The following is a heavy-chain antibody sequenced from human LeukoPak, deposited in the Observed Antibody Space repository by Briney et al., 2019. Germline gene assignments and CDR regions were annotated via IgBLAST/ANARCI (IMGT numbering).Heavy chain of an antibody. CDR1: GGSISSYY. J-gene: IGHJ4*02. CDR3: ARGVSGYDWFLDY. Sequence: SDTLSLTCTVSGGSISSYYWSWIRQPTGKELEWIGSNQYSRSTNYNSSLKSRVTISFDTSKNQFSLKVSSVTAADTAVYYCARGVSGYDWFLDYWGQGTLVTVSS. D-gene: IGHD5-12*01. V-gene: IGHV4-59*07. CDR2: NQYSRST.